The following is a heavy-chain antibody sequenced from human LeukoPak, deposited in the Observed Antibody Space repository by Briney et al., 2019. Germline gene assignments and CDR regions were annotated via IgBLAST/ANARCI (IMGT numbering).Heavy chain of an antibody. V-gene: IGHV4-4*07. CDR3: ARAGRSYQLLPYYYYGMDV. CDR2: IYTSGST. Sequence: SETLSPTCTVSGGSLSSYYWSWIRQPPGKGLGWIWGIYTSGSTNYNPSLKSRVTMSVDTSKNQFSLKLSSVTAADTAVYYCARAGRSYQLLPYYYYGMDVWGQGTTVTVSS. CDR1: GGSLSSYY. D-gene: IGHD2-2*01. J-gene: IGHJ6*02.